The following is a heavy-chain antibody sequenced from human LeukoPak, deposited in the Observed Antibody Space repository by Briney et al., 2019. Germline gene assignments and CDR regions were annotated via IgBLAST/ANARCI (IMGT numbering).Heavy chain of an antibody. V-gene: IGHV4-34*01. D-gene: IGHD3-22*01. CDR3: AREPVVVIKGYYFDY. CDR2: IHHSGST. Sequence: SETLSLTCAVYGGSFSGYYWSWIRQPPGKGLEWIGEIHHSGSTNYNPSLKSRVTISVDTSKNQFSLKLSSVTAADTAVYYCAREPVVVIKGYYFDYWGQGTLVTVSS. J-gene: IGHJ4*02. CDR1: GGSFSGYY.